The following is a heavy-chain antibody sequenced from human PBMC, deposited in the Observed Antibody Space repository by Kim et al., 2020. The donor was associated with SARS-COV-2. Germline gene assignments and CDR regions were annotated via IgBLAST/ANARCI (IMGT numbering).Heavy chain of an antibody. CDR3: ARSRFADYDFLSRGMDV. CDR1: GGSISSGGYY. J-gene: IGHJ6*02. CDR2: IYYSGST. D-gene: IGHD3-3*01. Sequence: SETLSLTCTVSGGSISSGGYYWSWIRQHPGKGLEWIGYIYYSGSTYYNPSLKSRVTISVDTSKNQFSLKLSSVTAADTAVYYCARSRFADYDFLSRGMDVWGQGTTVTVSS. V-gene: IGHV4-31*03.